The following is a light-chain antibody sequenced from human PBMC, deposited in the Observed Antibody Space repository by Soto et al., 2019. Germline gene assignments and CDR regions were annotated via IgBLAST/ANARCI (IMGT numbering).Light chain of an antibody. J-gene: IGLJ1*01. V-gene: IGLV2-11*01. CDR2: DVS. CDR1: SSDVGGYDY. Sequence: QSALTQPRSVSESPGQSVTISCTGTSSDVGGYDYVSWYQQHPGTAPEFMIYDVSKRPSGVPDRFSGSKSGNTASLTISGLQAEDEADYYCCSYAGRYTWVFGTGTKLTVL. CDR3: CSYAGRYTWV.